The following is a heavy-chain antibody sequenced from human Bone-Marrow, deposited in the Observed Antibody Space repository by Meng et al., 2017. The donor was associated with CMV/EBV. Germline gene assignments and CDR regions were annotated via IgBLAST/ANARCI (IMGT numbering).Heavy chain of an antibody. Sequence: SVKVSCKASGGTFSSYTISWVRQAPGQGLEWMGRIIPILGIANYAQKFQDRVTLTRDTSTSTVYMELSSLRSEDTAVFYCARLLPGPKVEVVPAAKSTYYYYYGMDVWGQGTTVTVSS. CDR1: GGTFSSYT. V-gene: IGHV1-69*02. D-gene: IGHD2-2*01. CDR3: ARLLPGPKVEVVPAAKSTYYYYYGMDV. J-gene: IGHJ6*02. CDR2: IIPILGIA.